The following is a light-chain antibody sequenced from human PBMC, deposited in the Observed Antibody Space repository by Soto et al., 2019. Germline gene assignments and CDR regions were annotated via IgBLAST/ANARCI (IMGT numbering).Light chain of an antibody. Sequence: QSALTQPASVSGSPGQSITISCTGTSSDVGGYNYVSWYQQHPGKAPKLMIYEVSNRPSGVSNRFSGSKSGNTASLTISGLQAEDEADYYCSSYTISRLLVVFGGGTKLTFL. CDR3: SSYTISRLLVV. CDR2: EVS. V-gene: IGLV2-14*01. J-gene: IGLJ2*01. CDR1: SSDVGGYNY.